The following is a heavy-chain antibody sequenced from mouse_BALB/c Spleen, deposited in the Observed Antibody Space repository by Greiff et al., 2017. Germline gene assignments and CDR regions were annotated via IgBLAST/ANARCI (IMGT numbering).Heavy chain of an antibody. V-gene: IGHV1-69*02. CDR2: IYPSDSYT. CDR1: GYTFTSYW. D-gene: IGHD3-2*02. CDR3: TKGTHSSGFDY. Sequence: QVQLKQPGAELVRPGASVKLSCKASGYTFTSYWINWVKQRPGQGLEWIGNIYPSDSYTNYNQKFKDKATLTVDKSSSTAYMQLSSPTSEDSAVYYCTKGTHSSGFDYWGQGTTLTVSS. J-gene: IGHJ2*01.